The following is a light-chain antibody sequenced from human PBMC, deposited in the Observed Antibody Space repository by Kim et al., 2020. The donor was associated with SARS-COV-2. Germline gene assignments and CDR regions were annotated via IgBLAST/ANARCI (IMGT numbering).Light chain of an antibody. CDR2: EVD. J-gene: IGLJ2*01. Sequence: QSVLTQPPSASGSPGQSVTMSCSGSNSDIGGYRYVAWYQQHPGKAPKLLIYEVDKRPSGVPDRFSGSKLGNTAFLRVSSLQDEDEADYYCSSYAATKNIFFGGGTQLTVL. V-gene: IGLV2-8*01. CDR3: SSYAATKNIF. CDR1: NSDIGGYRY.